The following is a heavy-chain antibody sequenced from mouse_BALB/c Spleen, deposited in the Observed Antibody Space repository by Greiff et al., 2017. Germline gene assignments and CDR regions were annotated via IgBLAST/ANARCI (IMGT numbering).Heavy chain of an antibody. Sequence: EVQLVESGGDLVKPGGSLKLSCAASGFTFSSYGMSWVRQTPDKRLEWVATISSGGSYTYYPDSVKGRFTISRDNAKNTLYLQMSSLKSEDTAMYYCARLPYYYGSSYKGYYFDDWGQGTTLTVSS. J-gene: IGHJ2*01. D-gene: IGHD1-1*01. V-gene: IGHV5-6*01. CDR3: ARLPYYYGSSYKGYYFDD. CDR2: ISSGGSYT. CDR1: GFTFSSYG.